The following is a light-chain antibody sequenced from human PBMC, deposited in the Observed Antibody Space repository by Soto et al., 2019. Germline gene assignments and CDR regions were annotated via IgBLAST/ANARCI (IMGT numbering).Light chain of an antibody. V-gene: IGKV3-11*01. CDR3: QQRSNWPPIT. J-gene: IGKJ5*01. CDR2: DAS. Sequence: EIVMTQTPATLSLSPGERATLSCRASQSVSSYLAWYQQKPGQAPRLXXYDASNRATGIPARFSGIGSGTDFTLTISSLEPEDFAVYYCQQRSNWPPITFGQGTRLEIK. CDR1: QSVSSY.